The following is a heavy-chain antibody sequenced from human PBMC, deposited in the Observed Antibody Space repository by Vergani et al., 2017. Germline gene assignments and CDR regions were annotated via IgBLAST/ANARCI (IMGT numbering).Heavy chain of an antibody. D-gene: IGHD3-22*01. CDR2: ISSSSSYI. CDR1: GFTFSSYS. CDR3: ARVYYDSSGYYYGELFDY. Sequence: EVQLVESGGGLVKPGGSLRLSCAPSGFTFSSYSMNWVRQAPGKGLEWVSSISSSSSYIYYADSVKGRFTISRDNAKNSLYLQMNSLRAEDTAVYYCARVYYDSSGYYYGELFDYWGQGTLVTVSS. J-gene: IGHJ4*02. V-gene: IGHV3-21*01.